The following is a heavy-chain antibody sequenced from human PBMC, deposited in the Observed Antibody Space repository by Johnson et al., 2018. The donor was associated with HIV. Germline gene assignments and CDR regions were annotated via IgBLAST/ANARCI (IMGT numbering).Heavy chain of an antibody. CDR2: INSDGSSP. Sequence: VQLVESGGGLVQPGGSLRLSCAASGFTFSSYWMHWVRQAPGKGLVWVSRINSDGSSPSYADSVKGRFTISRDNAKNSLYLQMNSLRAEDTAFYYCAREGHYDSRLGAFDIWGQGTMVTVSS. J-gene: IGHJ3*02. V-gene: IGHV3-74*01. D-gene: IGHD3-22*01. CDR3: AREGHYDSRLGAFDI. CDR1: GFTFSSYW.